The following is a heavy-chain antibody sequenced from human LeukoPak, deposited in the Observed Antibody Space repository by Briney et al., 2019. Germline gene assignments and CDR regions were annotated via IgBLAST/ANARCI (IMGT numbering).Heavy chain of an antibody. D-gene: IGHD2-2*01. V-gene: IGHV1-69*04. CDR3: AREYCSSTSCTADSDY. Sequence: ASVKVSCKASGGTFSSYTISWVRQAPGQGLEWMGRIIPILGIANYAQKFQGRVTITADKSTSTAYMELSSLRSEDTAVYYCAREYCSSTSCTADSDYWGQGTLVTVSS. CDR2: IIPILGIA. J-gene: IGHJ4*02. CDR1: GGTFSSYT.